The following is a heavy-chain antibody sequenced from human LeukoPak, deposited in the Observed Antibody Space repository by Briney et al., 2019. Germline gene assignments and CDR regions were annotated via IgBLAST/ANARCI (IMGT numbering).Heavy chain of an antibody. CDR1: GGSISSYY. Sequence: SETLSLTCTVSGGSISSYYWSWIRQPPGKGLEWIGYIYYSGSTNYNPSLKSRVTISVDTSKNQFSLKLSSVTAADTAVYYCARGARGFIPHYYYYYYMDVWGKGTTVTVSS. V-gene: IGHV4-59*01. CDR3: ARGARGFIPHYYYYYYMDV. J-gene: IGHJ6*03. CDR2: IYYSGST. D-gene: IGHD3-10*01.